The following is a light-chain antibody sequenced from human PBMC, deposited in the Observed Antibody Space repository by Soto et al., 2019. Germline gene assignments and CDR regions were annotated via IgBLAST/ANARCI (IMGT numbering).Light chain of an antibody. J-gene: IGKJ2*01. CDR2: GAS. V-gene: IGKV3-20*01. CDR3: QQYGRSPLLYT. Sequence: EIVLTQSPGTLSLSPGERATLSCRARQSVAGNDLAWYQQKPGQAPRLLIYGASTRAAGVPDRFSGSGSGTEFTLAITRLEPEDFAVYYCQQYGRSPLLYTFGQGTKL. CDR1: QSVAGND.